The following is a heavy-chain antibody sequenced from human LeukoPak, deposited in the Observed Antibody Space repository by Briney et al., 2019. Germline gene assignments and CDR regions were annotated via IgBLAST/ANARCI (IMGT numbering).Heavy chain of an antibody. CDR1: GFTFSDYY. CDR2: ISSSSSYT. Sequence: KPGGSLRLSCAASGFTFSDYYMSWIGQAPGKGLEWVSYISSSSSYTNYADSVRGRFTISRDNAKNSLYLQMNSLRAEDTAVYYCASGSGGWFDPWGQGTLVTVSS. V-gene: IGHV3-11*06. D-gene: IGHD2-15*01. J-gene: IGHJ5*02. CDR3: ASGSGGWFDP.